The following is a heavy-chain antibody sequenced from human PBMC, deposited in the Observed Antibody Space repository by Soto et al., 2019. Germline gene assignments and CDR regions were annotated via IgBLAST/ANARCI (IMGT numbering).Heavy chain of an antibody. CDR1: GYTFTAFY. Sequence: QAQLVQSGAELKKPGASVKVSCRASGYTFTAFYIHWMRQAPGQALEWLGWINPNSGGTNYAQKFQGRVTVTRDTSVNTAYMDLSSLKSDDTAVYYYAREGPLSGGDYFGMDVWGQGTTVTVSS. D-gene: IGHD3-10*01. CDR2: INPNSGGT. J-gene: IGHJ6*02. CDR3: AREGPLSGGDYFGMDV. V-gene: IGHV1-2*02.